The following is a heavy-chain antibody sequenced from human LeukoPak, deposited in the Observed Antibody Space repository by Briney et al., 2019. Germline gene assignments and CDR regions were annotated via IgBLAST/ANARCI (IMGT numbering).Heavy chain of an antibody. CDR3: ARGGGGAYYDYVWGSYRCLFDY. CDR2: ISSSGSTI. V-gene: IGHV3-48*03. CDR1: GFTFSSYE. J-gene: IGHJ4*02. D-gene: IGHD3-16*02. Sequence: PGGSLRLSCAASGFTFSSYEMNWVRQAPGKGLEWVSYISSSGSTIYYADSVKGRFTISRDNAKNSLYLQMNSLRAEDTAVYYCARGGGGAYYDYVWGSYRCLFDYWGQGTLVTVSS.